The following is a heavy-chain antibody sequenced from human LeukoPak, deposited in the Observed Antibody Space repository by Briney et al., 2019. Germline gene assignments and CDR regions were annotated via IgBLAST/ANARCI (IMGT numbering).Heavy chain of an antibody. CDR3: ANLLSLAL. Sequence: GGSLRLSCAASGFTFSTYAMNWVRQAPGKGLEWVSGISVSDGSTYYADSVKGRFTLSRDISKNTLYLQMNSLRAEDTAVYYCANLLSLALWGQGTLVTVSS. J-gene: IGHJ4*02. CDR2: ISVSDGST. V-gene: IGHV3-23*01. D-gene: IGHD2-15*01. CDR1: GFTFSTYA.